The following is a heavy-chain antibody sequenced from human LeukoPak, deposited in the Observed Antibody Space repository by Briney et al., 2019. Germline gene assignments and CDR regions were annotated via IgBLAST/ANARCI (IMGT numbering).Heavy chain of an antibody. Sequence: SETLSLTCTVSGGSISPYYWSWIRQPPGKGLEWIGYIYYSGSTNYNPSLKSRVTISVDTSKNQFSLKLSSVTAADTAVYYCARDSPMVRRVIGYLDIWGRGTLVTVSS. CDR1: GGSISPYY. CDR3: ARDSPMVRRVIGYLDI. CDR2: IYYSGST. D-gene: IGHD3-10*01. V-gene: IGHV4-59*01. J-gene: IGHJ2*01.